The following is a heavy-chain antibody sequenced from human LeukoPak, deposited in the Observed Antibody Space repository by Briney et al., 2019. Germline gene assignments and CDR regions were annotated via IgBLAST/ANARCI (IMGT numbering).Heavy chain of an antibody. CDR1: GDSTSSDRYY. Sequence: SETLSLTCTISGDSTSSDRYYGGWVRQPPGKGLEWIGNIYYSGSTYYNPSLKSRVTISVDTSKNQFSLKLSSVTAADTAVYYCARAGGDDDAFDIWGQGTMVTVSS. J-gene: IGHJ3*02. D-gene: IGHD2-21*02. V-gene: IGHV4-39*07. CDR2: IYYSGST. CDR3: ARAGGDDDAFDI.